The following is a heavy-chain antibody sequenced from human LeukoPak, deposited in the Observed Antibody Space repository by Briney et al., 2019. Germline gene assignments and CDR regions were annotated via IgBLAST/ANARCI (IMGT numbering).Heavy chain of an antibody. CDR1: GFTFSRYA. V-gene: IGHV3-30*04. CDR3: ARPYGELLYYYGMDV. CDR2: ISYDGSNK. D-gene: IGHD4-17*01. J-gene: IGHJ6*02. Sequence: GGSLRLSCAGSGFTFSRYAMHWVRQAPGKGLEGVAVISYDGSNKYYADSVKGRFTISRDNSKNTLYLQMNSLRAEDTAVYYCARPYGELLYYYGMDVWGQGTTVTVSS.